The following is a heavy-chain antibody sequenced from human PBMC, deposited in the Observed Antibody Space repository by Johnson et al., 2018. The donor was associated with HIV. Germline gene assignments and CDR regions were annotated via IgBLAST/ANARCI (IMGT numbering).Heavy chain of an antibody. CDR3: AIDPAYAAFDV. V-gene: IGHV3-7*01. CDR1: GFTFGDYW. J-gene: IGHJ3*01. CDR2: INQDENQK. D-gene: IGHD3-16*01. Sequence: EVQLVESGGGLVQPGGSLRLSCAASGFTFGDYWMAWVRQAPGKGLEWVANINQDENQKYYLDSVKGRFTISRDNAKNSLYLQMNNLRVDDAALYYCAIDPAYAAFDVWGQGTVVTVSS.